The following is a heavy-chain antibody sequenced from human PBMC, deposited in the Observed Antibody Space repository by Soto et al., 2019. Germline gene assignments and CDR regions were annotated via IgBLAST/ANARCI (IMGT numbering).Heavy chain of an antibody. CDR1: GGSISSSSHY. V-gene: IGHV4-39*02. D-gene: IGHD2-15*01. CDR3: ARDPGCSGGSCSYFDY. J-gene: IGHJ4*02. Sequence: ATLSLTCTASGGSISSSSHYWGWILQPPGKGLEWIGSIYYSGSAYYNPSLKSRVTISVDTSKNQFSLKLSSVTAADTAVYYCARDPGCSGGSCSYFDYWGRGGLVTVSS. CDR2: IYYSGSA.